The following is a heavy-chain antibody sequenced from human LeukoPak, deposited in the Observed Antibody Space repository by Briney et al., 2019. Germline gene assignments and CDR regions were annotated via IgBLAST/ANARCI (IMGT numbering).Heavy chain of an antibody. D-gene: IGHD3-3*01. CDR2: INPSGGST. Sequence: ASVKVSCKASGYTFTSYYMHWVRQAPGQGLEWMGIINPSGGSTSYAQKFQVRVTMTTDTSTSTAYIELRSLRSDDTAVYYCARTPRYDFWSGYSNWFDPWGQGTLVTVSS. CDR1: GYTFTSYY. J-gene: IGHJ5*02. V-gene: IGHV1-46*01. CDR3: ARTPRYDFWSGYSNWFDP.